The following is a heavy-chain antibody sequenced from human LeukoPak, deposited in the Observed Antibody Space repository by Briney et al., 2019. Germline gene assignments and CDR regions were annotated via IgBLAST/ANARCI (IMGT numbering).Heavy chain of an antibody. D-gene: IGHD2-2*01. Sequence: PSQTLSLTCTVSGGSISSGSYYWSWIRQPAGKGLEWIGRIYTSGSTNYNPSLKSRVTISVDTSKNQFSLKLSSVTAADTAVYYCAGGYCSSTSCPLYYYYYMDVWGKGTTVTVSS. CDR3: AGGYCSSTSCPLYYYYYMDV. CDR1: GGSISSGSYY. CDR2: IYTSGST. V-gene: IGHV4-61*02. J-gene: IGHJ6*03.